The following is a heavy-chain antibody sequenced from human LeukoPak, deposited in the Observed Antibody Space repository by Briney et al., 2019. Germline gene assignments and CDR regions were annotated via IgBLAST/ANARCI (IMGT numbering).Heavy chain of an antibody. CDR1: GFTFSSYG. J-gene: IGHJ3*02. Sequence: GGSLRLSCAASGFTFSSYGMHWVRQAPGKGLEWVAFIRYDGSNKYYADSVRGRFTISRDNSKNTLYLQMNSLRAEDTAVYYCESSGYDAFDIWGQGTMVTVSS. V-gene: IGHV3-30*02. CDR2: IRYDGSNK. CDR3: ESSGYDAFDI. D-gene: IGHD6-19*01.